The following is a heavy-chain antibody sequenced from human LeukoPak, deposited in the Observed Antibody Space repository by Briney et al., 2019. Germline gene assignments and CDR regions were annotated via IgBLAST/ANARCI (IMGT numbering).Heavy chain of an antibody. CDR1: GGSINSGGYY. D-gene: IGHD3-9*01. J-gene: IGHJ4*02. CDR2: IYYSGST. Sequence: PSETLSLTCTVSGGSINSGGYYWSWIPQHPGKGLEWIGYIYYSGSTYYNPSLKSRVTISVDTSKNQFSLKLSSVTAADTAVYYCAKTYYDILTGYPPFDYWGQGTLVTVSS. V-gene: IGHV4-31*03. CDR3: AKTYYDILTGYPPFDY.